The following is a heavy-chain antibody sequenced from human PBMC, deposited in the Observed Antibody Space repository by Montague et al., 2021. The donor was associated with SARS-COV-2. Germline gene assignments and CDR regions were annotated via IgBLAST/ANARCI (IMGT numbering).Heavy chain of an antibody. Sequence: SETLSLTCTVSGGSISSNNFYWGWIRQPPGMGLEWLATVYNNGGTYYNPSLKSRVTTSVDTSKNQFLLRLSSATAADTAVYYCARQAGAYYTGYFFDYWGQGALVTISS. J-gene: IGHJ4*02. CDR3: ARQAGAYYTGYFFDY. V-gene: IGHV4-39*01. CDR1: GGSISSNNFY. D-gene: IGHD1-26*01. CDR2: VYNNGGT.